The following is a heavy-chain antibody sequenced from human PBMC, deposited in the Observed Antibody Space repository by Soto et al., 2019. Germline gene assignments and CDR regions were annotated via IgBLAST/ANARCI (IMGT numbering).Heavy chain of an antibody. CDR3: ARDWVHTLDY. CDR1: GFTFSSYT. CDR2: ISSTSSYI. J-gene: IGHJ4*02. Sequence: EVQLVESGGGLVKPGGSLRLSCAASGFTFSSYTMNWVRQAPGKGLEWVSSISSTSSYIYYADSVKGRFTISRDNAKNSLYLQMNSLRADETAVYYCARDWVHTLDYWGQGTLVIVSS. V-gene: IGHV3-21*01. D-gene: IGHD2-2*02.